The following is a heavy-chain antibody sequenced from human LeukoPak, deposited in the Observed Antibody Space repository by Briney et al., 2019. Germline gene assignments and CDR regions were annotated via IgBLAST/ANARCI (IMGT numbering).Heavy chain of an antibody. D-gene: IGHD3-3*01. CDR2: INHSGST. V-gene: IGHV4-34*01. CDR3: ARHWSESYDFWSGYRPAWMDV. J-gene: IGHJ6*04. CDR1: GGSFSGYY. Sequence: SETLSLTCAVYGGSFSGYYWSWIRQPPGKGLEWIGEINHSGSTNYNPSLKSRVTISVDTSKNQFSLKLSSVTAADTAVYYCARHWSESYDFWSGYRPAWMDVWGKGTTVTVSS.